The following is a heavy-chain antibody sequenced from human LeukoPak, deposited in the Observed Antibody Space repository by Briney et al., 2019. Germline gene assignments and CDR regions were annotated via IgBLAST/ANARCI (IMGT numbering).Heavy chain of an antibody. CDR3: ARDVGYDSSGSYPYYFDY. CDR2: IKQDGSEK. CDR1: RFTFSSFW. D-gene: IGHD3-22*01. Sequence: GGSLRLSCAASRFTFSSFWTTWVRQAPGKGLEWVANIKQDGSEKYYVDSVQGRFTISRDNAKNSLYLQMDSLRAEDTAVYYCARDVGYDSSGSYPYYFDYWGLGTLVTVSS. V-gene: IGHV3-7*05. J-gene: IGHJ4*02.